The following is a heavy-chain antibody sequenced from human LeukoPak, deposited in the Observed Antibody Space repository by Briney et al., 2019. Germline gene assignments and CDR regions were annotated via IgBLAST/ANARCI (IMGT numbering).Heavy chain of an antibody. Sequence: GGSLRLSCVASGFTFNNAWMSWVRQAPGRGLEWVGHIISKAGGGTTDYAAPVRGRFTISRDDSENTLYLQMNSLKTEDTVVYYCATSAFTIAGFDYWGRGTLVTVSS. CDR2: IISKAGGGTT. CDR1: GFTFNNAW. D-gene: IGHD2-15*01. CDR3: ATSAFTIAGFDY. J-gene: IGHJ4*02. V-gene: IGHV3-15*01.